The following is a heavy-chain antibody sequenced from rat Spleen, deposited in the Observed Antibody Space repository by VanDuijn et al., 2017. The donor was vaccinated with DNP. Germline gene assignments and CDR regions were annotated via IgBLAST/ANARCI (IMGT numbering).Heavy chain of an antibody. Sequence: EVQLVESGGGLVQPGRSLKLSCAASGFTFGDYYMAWVRQAPTKGLEWVAYTTYDGGSTYYRDSVKGRFTISRDNAKSTLYLQMNSLTSEDMATYYCARPMDYYSGGFAYWGQGTLVTVSS. CDR3: ARPMDYYSGGFAY. CDR2: TTYDGGST. CDR1: GFTFGDYY. J-gene: IGHJ3*01. V-gene: IGHV5-22*01. D-gene: IGHD1-1*01.